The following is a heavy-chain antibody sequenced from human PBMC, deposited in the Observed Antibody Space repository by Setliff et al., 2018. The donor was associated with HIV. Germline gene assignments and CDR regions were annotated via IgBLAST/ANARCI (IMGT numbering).Heavy chain of an antibody. J-gene: IGHJ4*02. D-gene: IGHD5-12*01. CDR1: GGSISNSRYY. Sequence: PSETLSLTCTVSGGSISNSRYYWSWIRQPPGKGLEWIGEINHSGSTNYNPSLKRRVTISVDTSKNQFSLNVRSVTAADTAVYFCAKSSPSIGYISDHWGQGTLVTVSS. V-gene: IGHV4-39*07. CDR2: INHSGST. CDR3: AKSSPSIGYISDH.